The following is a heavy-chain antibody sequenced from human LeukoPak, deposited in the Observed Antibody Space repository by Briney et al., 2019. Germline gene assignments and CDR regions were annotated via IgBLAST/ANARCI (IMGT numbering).Heavy chain of an antibody. CDR1: GYSFTSYW. Sequence: GESLKISCKGSGYSFTSYWIGCVRQMPGKGLEWMGIIYPGDSDTRYSPSFQGQVTISADKSISTAYLQWSSLKASDTAMYYCARPAMGIAAVKYYYYYYMDVWGKGTTVTVSS. D-gene: IGHD6-13*01. CDR3: ARPAMGIAAVKYYYYYYMDV. CDR2: IYPGDSDT. J-gene: IGHJ6*03. V-gene: IGHV5-51*01.